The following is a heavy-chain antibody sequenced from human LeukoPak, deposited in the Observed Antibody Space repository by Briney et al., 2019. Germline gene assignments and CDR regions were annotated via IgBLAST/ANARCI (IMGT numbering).Heavy chain of an antibody. J-gene: IGHJ4*02. D-gene: IGHD6-25*01. Sequence: QPGGSLRLFCAAFPFNSNNYWMSWVRQAPGKGLEWVANINRDGSEITYVDSVKGRFTISRDNAKNSLYLQMNSLRAEDTAVYYCAEDPGFNSALWGRGTLVTVSS. CDR1: PFNSNNYW. CDR3: AEDPGFNSAL. CDR2: INRDGSEI. V-gene: IGHV3-7*01.